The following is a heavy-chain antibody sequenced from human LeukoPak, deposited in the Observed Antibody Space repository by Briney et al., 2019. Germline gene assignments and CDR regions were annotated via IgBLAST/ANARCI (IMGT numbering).Heavy chain of an antibody. D-gene: IGHD1-1*01. CDR2: INFHGHET. CDR1: GFNFNNYD. Sequence: GGSLTLSCVASGFNFNNYDLHWVRQAPGKGLEWVAFINFHGHETFYADSVEGRFTFSRDNSRNTVYLQMNSLRGEDTAVYYCAREAPICRNADCRTGFDYWGQGTLVAVSS. CDR3: AREAPICRNADCRTGFDY. J-gene: IGHJ4*02. V-gene: IGHV3-30*02.